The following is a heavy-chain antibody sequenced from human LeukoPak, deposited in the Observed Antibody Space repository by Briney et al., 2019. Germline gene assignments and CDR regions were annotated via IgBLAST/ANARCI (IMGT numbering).Heavy chain of an antibody. Sequence: PSETLSLTCTVSGGSLSSFYWSWIRQPPGEGMGWRGFIYSSVSANYNPSLKSRVTISVDTSKNQSSLKPSSVTSADTALYYCARGRDFIPIVVVIAFDSSGQGTLVTVSS. CDR2: IYSSVSA. V-gene: IGHV4-59*08. J-gene: IGHJ4*02. D-gene: IGHD2-21*01. CDR1: GGSLSSFY. CDR3: ARGRDFIPIVVVIAFDS.